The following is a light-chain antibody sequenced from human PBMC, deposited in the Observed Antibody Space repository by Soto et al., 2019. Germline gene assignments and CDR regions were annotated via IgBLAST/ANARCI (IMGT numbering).Light chain of an antibody. V-gene: IGKV1-5*01. CDR2: HAS. CDR3: QQYNNYRT. CDR1: QSIGLW. J-gene: IGKJ1*01. Sequence: DLQMTQSPSTLSASVGDRVTITCRASQSIGLWLAWYQQKPGKAPKVMIYHASSLESGVPSRFSGSGSGTEFTLTISGLQPEDSATYFCQQYNNYRTFGQGTKVEIK.